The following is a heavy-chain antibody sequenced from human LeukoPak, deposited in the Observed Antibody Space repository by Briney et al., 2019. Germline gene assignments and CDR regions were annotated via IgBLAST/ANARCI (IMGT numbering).Heavy chain of an antibody. CDR3: ARSGGSGSYYYYYYMDV. CDR2: IYTSGST. D-gene: IGHD3-10*01. CDR1: GGSISSYY. V-gene: IGHV4-4*07. J-gene: IGHJ6*03. Sequence: SETLSLTCTVSGGSISSYYWSWIRQPAGKGLEWIGRIYTSGSTNYNPSLKSRVTMSVDMSKNQFSLKLSSVTAADTAVYYCARSGGSGSYYYYYYMDVWGKGTTVTISS.